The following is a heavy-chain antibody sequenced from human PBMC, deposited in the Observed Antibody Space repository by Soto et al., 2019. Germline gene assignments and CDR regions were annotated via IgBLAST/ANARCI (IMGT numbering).Heavy chain of an antibody. Sequence: EVHLVESGGGLVQPGGSLRLSCAASGFTFNDYWMHWVCQVPGKGLVWVSRLNGDGSNINYAASVAGRFTISRDNAKNTLYLQMDSLTADDTAVYYCVRGLYGDPVGFDSWGQGTLLTVSS. CDR1: GFTFNDYW. CDR3: VRGLYGDPVGFDS. J-gene: IGHJ4*02. V-gene: IGHV3-74*01. CDR2: LNGDGSNI. D-gene: IGHD4-17*01.